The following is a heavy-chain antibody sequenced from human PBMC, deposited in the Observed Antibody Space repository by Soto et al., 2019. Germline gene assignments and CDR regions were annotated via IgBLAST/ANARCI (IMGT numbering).Heavy chain of an antibody. J-gene: IGHJ4*02. V-gene: IGHV4-59*01. CDR1: GGSISSYY. Sequence: SETLSLTCTASGGSISSYYWSWIRQPPGKGLEWIGYIYYSGSTNYNPSLKSRVTISVDTSKNQFSLRLSSVTTADTAVYYCAGLRGYAGSPIDYWGQGTLVTVS. CDR2: IYYSGST. CDR3: AGLRGYAGSPIDY. D-gene: IGHD2-15*01.